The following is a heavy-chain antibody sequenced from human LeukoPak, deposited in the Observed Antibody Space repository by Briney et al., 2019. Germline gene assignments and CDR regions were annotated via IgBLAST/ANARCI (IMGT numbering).Heavy chain of an antibody. D-gene: IGHD6-13*01. J-gene: IGHJ4*02. Sequence: GASVKVSYKASGGTFSSYAISWVRQAPGQGLEWMGWINPNSGGTNYAQKFQGRVTMTRDTSIGTAYMELSRLRSDDTAVYYCARDLRQQLVSALLGYWGQGTLVTVSS. CDR3: ARDLRQQLVSALLGY. CDR2: INPNSGGT. CDR1: GGTFSSYA. V-gene: IGHV1-2*02.